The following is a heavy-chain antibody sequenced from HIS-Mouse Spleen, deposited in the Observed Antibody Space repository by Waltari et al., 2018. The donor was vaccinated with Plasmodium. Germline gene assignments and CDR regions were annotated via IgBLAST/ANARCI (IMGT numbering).Heavy chain of an antibody. J-gene: IGHJ4*02. CDR3: ARQLAYYDFWSGYSRGYYFDY. CDR1: SSNYY. Sequence: SSNYYWGWIRQPPGKGLEWIGSIYYSGSTYYNPSLKSRVTISVDTSKNQFSLKLSSVTAADTAVYYCARQLAYYDFWSGYSRGYYFDYWGQGTLVTVSS. V-gene: IGHV4-39*01. D-gene: IGHD3-3*01. CDR2: IYYSGST.